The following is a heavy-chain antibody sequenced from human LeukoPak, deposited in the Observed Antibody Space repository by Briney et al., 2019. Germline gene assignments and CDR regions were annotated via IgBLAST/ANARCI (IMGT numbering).Heavy chain of an antibody. V-gene: IGHV4-39*07. CDR3: ARGWGGSGFRPYYYYGMDV. CDR1: GGSISSSSYY. D-gene: IGHD3-10*01. CDR2: INHSGST. J-gene: IGHJ6*02. Sequence: SETLSLTCTVSGGSISSSSYYWGWIRQPPGKGLEWIGEINHSGSTNYNPSLKSRVTISVDTSKNQFSLKLSSVTAADTAVYYCARGWGGSGFRPYYYYGMDVWGQGTTVTVSS.